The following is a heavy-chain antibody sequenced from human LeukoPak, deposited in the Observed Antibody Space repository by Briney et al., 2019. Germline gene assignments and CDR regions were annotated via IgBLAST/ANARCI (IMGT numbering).Heavy chain of an antibody. CDR2: IYYSGST. CDR3: ARGQWELLPHFDY. D-gene: IGHD1-26*01. CDR1: GGSISSYY. Sequence: TSETLSLTCTVSGGSISSYYWSWIRQPPGKGLEWIGYIYYSGSTNYNPSLKSRVTISVDTSKNQFSLKLSSVTAADTAVYYCARGQWELLPHFDYWGQGTLVTVSS. V-gene: IGHV4-59*01. J-gene: IGHJ4*02.